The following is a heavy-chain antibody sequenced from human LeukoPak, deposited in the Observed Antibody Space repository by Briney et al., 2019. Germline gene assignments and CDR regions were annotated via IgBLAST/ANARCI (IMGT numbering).Heavy chain of an antibody. CDR1: GFTFSSYG. J-gene: IGHJ3*02. Sequence: PGGSLRLSCAASGFTFSSYGMHWVRQAPGKGLEWVAFIRYEGSNKYYADSVKGRFTISRDNSKNTLYLQMNSLRAEDTAVYYCAISGGPTDAFDIWGQGTMVTVSS. CDR2: IRYEGSNK. CDR3: AISGGPTDAFDI. V-gene: IGHV3-30*02. D-gene: IGHD3-10*01.